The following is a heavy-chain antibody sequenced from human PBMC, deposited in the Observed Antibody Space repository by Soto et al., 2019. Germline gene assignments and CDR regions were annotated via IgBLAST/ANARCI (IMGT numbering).Heavy chain of an antibody. CDR3: ARGEIGRHDNLFDP. J-gene: IGHJ5*02. V-gene: IGHV1-8*01. CDR1: GYTFTSYD. D-gene: IGHD3-22*01. Sequence: QVQLVQSGAEVKKPGASVKVSCKAAGYTFTSYDINWVRQATGKGLEWMGWLNPNSGNTGYAQKFPGRVTMTRNPSISTAYMELSSLRSEDTAVYYCARGEIGRHDNLFDPWGQGTLVTVSS. CDR2: LNPNSGNT.